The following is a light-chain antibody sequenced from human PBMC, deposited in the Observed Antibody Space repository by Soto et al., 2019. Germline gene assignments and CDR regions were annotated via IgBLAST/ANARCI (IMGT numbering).Light chain of an antibody. J-gene: IGKJ1*01. Sequence: ESVLTQSPGTLSLSPGERATLSCRASQSVSSIYLAWYQQKPGQAPRLLIYGASSRATGIPDRFSGSGSETDFTLTISRLEPEDFAVYYCQQYGSLSVTFGQGTKVEIK. CDR1: QSVSSIY. V-gene: IGKV3-20*01. CDR3: QQYGSLSVT. CDR2: GAS.